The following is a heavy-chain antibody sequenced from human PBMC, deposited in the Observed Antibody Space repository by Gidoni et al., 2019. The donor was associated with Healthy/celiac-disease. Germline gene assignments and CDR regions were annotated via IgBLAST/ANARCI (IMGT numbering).Heavy chain of an antibody. Sequence: EVQLVESGGGLVMPGGSLRLSCAASGFTFSNAWMSWVRQAPGKGLEWVGRIKSKTDGGTTDYAAPVKGRFTISRDDSKNTLYLQMNSLKVEDTAVYYCSTEGLRYGSGTYYRDFDYWGQGILVTVSS. V-gene: IGHV3-15*01. CDR1: GFTFSNAW. J-gene: IGHJ4*02. CDR3: STEGLRYGSGTYYRDFDY. CDR2: IKSKTDGGTT. D-gene: IGHD3-10*01.